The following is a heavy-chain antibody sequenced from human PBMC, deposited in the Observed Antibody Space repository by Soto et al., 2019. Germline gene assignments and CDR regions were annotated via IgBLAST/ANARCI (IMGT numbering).Heavy chain of an antibody. V-gene: IGHV3-11*05. CDR1: EFTSSDYY. Sequence: GWSLRLSCAASEFTSSDYYMSWIRQAPGKRQEWDSYISSSSSYTNYADSVKGRFTISRANAKNSLYLPMNSLRAADTAVYYCAIDMYRGECCGGVCPMGYWGEGSQV. J-gene: IGHJ4*02. CDR2: ISSSSSYT. CDR3: AIDMYRGECCGGVCPMGY. D-gene: IGHD2-21*02.